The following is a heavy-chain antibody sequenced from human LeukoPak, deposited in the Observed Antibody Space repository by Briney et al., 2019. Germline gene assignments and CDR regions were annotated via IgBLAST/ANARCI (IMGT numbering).Heavy chain of an antibody. Sequence: GGSLRLSCAASGFTFSSYWMHWVRQAPGKGLVWVSRIKIDGSNTNSADSVKGRFTISRDNAKNTLYLRMNSLRAEDTAVYYCARGGSPPEVLGDTFDIWGQGTMVTVSS. V-gene: IGHV3-74*01. J-gene: IGHJ3*02. CDR3: ARGGSPPEVLGDTFDI. D-gene: IGHD1-26*01. CDR2: IKIDGSNT. CDR1: GFTFSSYW.